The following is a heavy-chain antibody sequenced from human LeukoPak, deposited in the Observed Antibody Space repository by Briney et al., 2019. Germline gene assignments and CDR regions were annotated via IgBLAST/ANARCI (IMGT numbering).Heavy chain of an antibody. V-gene: IGHV3-66*01. J-gene: IGHJ5*02. CDR2: IYSGGST. CDR3: ARALTVAAAGTWFRSYWCDP. D-gene: IGHD6-13*01. Sequence: GGSLRLSCAASGFTVSSNYMSWVRQAPGKGLEWVSVIYSGGSTYYADSVKGRFTISRDNSKNTLYLQMNSLRAEDTAVYYCARALTVAAAGTWFRSYWCDPWGQGTLVTVSS. CDR1: GFTVSSNY.